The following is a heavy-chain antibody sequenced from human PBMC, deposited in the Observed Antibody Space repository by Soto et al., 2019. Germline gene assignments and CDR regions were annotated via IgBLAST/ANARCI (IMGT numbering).Heavy chain of an antibody. Sequence: QVQLVESGGGVVQPGRSLRLSCAASGFTFSSYGMHCVRQAPGKGLEWVAVISYDGSNKYYAGSVKGRFTISRDNSKNTLYLQMNSLRSEDTAVYYCAKGYYDFWSGPHYGMDVWGQGTTVTVSS. J-gene: IGHJ6*02. CDR2: ISYDGSNK. CDR3: AKGYYDFWSGPHYGMDV. D-gene: IGHD3-3*01. CDR1: GFTFSSYG. V-gene: IGHV3-30*18.